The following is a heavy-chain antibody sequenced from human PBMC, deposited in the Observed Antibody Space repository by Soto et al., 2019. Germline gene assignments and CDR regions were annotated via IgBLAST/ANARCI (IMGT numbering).Heavy chain of an antibody. CDR3: AVLVAKGRYGMDV. J-gene: IGHJ6*02. Sequence: SLTCAVYVGSFSGYYWSWIRQPPGKGLEWIGEINHSGSTNYNPSLKSRVTISVDTSKNQFSLKLSSVTAADTAVYYCAVLVAKGRYGMDVWGQGTTVTVSS. CDR1: VGSFSGYY. CDR2: INHSGST. D-gene: IGHD5-12*01. V-gene: IGHV4-34*01.